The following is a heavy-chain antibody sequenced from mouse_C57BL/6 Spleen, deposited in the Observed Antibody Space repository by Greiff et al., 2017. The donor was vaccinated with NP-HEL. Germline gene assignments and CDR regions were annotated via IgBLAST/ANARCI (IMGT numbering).Heavy chain of an antibody. CDR2: ISYDGSN. Sequence: DVQLQESGPGLVKPSQSLSLTCSVTGYSITSGYYWNWIRQFPGNKLEWMGYISYDGSNNYNPSLKNRISITRDTSKNQFFLKWNSVTTEDTATYYCAGQLRLRAMDYWGQGTSVTVSS. CDR1: GYSITSGYY. J-gene: IGHJ4*01. D-gene: IGHD3-2*02. V-gene: IGHV3-6*01. CDR3: AGQLRLRAMDY.